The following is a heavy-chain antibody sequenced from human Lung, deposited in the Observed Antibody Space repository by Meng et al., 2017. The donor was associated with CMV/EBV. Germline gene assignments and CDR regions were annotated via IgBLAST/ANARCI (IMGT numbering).Heavy chain of an antibody. CDR1: GGSISSSNW. J-gene: IGHJ4*02. CDR2: IYHSGST. CDR3: ASFPPPGKQWLVTDY. V-gene: IGHV4-4*02. Sequence: QVQLQDPGPGLVKPSGTLTLTCAVSGGSISSSNWWSWVRQPPGKGLEWIGEIYHSGSTNYNPSLKSRVTISVDKSKNQFSLKLSSVTAADTAVYYCASFPPPGKQWLVTDYWSQGTLVTVSS. D-gene: IGHD6-19*01.